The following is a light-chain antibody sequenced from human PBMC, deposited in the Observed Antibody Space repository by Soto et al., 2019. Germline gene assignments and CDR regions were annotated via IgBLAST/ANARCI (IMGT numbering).Light chain of an antibody. Sequence: QSALTQPASVSGSPGQSITISCTGTNVDVGGYNYVSWYQHHPGKAPKLLIFEVSNRPSGVSNRFSGSKSGNTASLTISGLQSEEEAASYCASYKINTTYVFGSGTKVTVL. CDR3: ASYKINTTYV. V-gene: IGLV2-14*01. CDR2: EVS. J-gene: IGLJ1*01. CDR1: NVDVGGYNY.